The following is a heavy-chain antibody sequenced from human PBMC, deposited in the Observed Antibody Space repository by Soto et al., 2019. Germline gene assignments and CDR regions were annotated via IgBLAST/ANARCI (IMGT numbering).Heavy chain of an antibody. D-gene: IGHD3-10*01. CDR1: GYTFTSHG. J-gene: IGHJ4*02. V-gene: IGHV1-18*01. CDR3: ARDISYGSGTAYGF. Sequence: QVQLVQSGGEVKKPGASVKVSCKASGYTFTSHGISWVRHAPGQGLEWMGWISNHNGGTNYAQRLQDRLTMTTDTSTSTAYMELRSLTSDDTAIYYCARDISYGSGTAYGFWGQGTLVTVSS. CDR2: ISNHNGGT.